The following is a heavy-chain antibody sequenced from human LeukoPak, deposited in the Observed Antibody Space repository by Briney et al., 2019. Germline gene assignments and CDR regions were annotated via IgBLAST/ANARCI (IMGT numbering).Heavy chain of an antibody. CDR2: IKSKTDGGTT. CDR1: GFTFSNAW. Sequence: GGSLRLSCAASGFTFSNAWMSWVRQAPGKGLEWVGRIKSKTDGGTTDYAAPVKGRFTISRDNAKNSLYLQMNSLRAEDTALYYCAKDMVAAAGTSFDYWGQGTLVTVSS. D-gene: IGHD6-13*01. J-gene: IGHJ4*02. CDR3: AKDMVAAAGTSFDY. V-gene: IGHV3-15*05.